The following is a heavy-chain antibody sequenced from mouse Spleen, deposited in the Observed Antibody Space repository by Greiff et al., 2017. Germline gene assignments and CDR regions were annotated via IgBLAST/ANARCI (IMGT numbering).Heavy chain of an antibody. V-gene: IGHV5-9-3*01. CDR1: GFTFSSYA. Sequence: EVQRVESGGGLVKLGGSLKLSCAASGFTFSSYAMSWVRQTPEKRLEWVATISSGGGNTYYPDSVKGRFTISRDNAKNTLYLQMSSLKSEDTAMYYCARQGGNSWFAYWGQGTLVTVSA. CDR3: ARQGGNSWFAY. D-gene: IGHD2-1*01. J-gene: IGHJ3*01. CDR2: ISSGGGNT.